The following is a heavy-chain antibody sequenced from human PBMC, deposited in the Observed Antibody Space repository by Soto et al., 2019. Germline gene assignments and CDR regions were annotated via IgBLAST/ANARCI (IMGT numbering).Heavy chain of an antibody. V-gene: IGHV1-69*13. CDR1: GGTFSSYA. J-gene: IGHJ5*02. CDR2: IIPIFGTA. D-gene: IGHD3-10*01. CDR3: ARDPRFLAGESNNWFDP. Sequence: GASVKVSCKASGGTFSSYAISWVRQAPGQGLEWMGGIIPIFGTANYAQKFQGRVTITADESTSTAYMELSSLRSEDTAVYYCARDPRFLAGESNNWFDPWGQGTLVTVSS.